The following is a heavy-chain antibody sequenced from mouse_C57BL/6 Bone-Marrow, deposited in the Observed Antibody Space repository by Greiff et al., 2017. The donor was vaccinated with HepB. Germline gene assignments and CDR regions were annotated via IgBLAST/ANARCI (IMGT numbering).Heavy chain of an antibody. CDR1: GYTFTSYW. V-gene: IGHV1-53*01. CDR2: INPSNGGT. J-gene: IGHJ1*03. CDR3: ARGAITTVGADWYFDG. Sequence: QVQLQQPGTELVKPGASVKLSCKASGYTFTSYWMHWVKQRPGQGLEWIGTINPSNGGTNYNEKFKSKATLTVDKSSSTAYMQLSSLTSEDSAVYYCARGAITTVGADWYFDGWGTGTTVTVSS. D-gene: IGHD1-1*01.